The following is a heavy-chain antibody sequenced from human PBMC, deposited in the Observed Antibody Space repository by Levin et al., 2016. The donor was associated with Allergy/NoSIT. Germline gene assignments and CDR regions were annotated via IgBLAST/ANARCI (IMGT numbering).Heavy chain of an antibody. CDR2: IYYSGST. J-gene: IGHJ6*02. CDR1: GGSISSGGYY. CDR3: ARGGGEDWGYDFWSGYYGSMDV. V-gene: IGHV4-31*03. Sequence: SETLSLTCTVSGGSISSGGYYWSWIRQHPGKGLEWIGYIYYSGSTYYNPSLKSRVTISVDTSKNQFSLKLSSVTAADTAVYYCARGGGEDWGYDFWSGYYGSMDVWGQGTTVTVS. D-gene: IGHD3-3*01.